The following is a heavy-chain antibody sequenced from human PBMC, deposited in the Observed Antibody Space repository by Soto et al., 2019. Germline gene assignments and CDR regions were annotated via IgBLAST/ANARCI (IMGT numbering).Heavy chain of an antibody. Sequence: QVQLMESGGGVVQPGRSLRLSCAASGFTFSSYGMHWVRQAPGKGLEWVAVISYDGSNKYYADSVKGRFTISRDNSKNTLYLQMNSLRAEDTAVYYCAKDRGSVARGWLPVDYWGQGTLVTVSS. V-gene: IGHV3-30*18. J-gene: IGHJ4*02. D-gene: IGHD5-12*01. CDR3: AKDRGSVARGWLPVDY. CDR2: ISYDGSNK. CDR1: GFTFSSYG.